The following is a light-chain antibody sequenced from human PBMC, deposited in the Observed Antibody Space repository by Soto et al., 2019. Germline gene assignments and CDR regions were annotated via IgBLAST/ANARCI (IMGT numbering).Light chain of an antibody. V-gene: IGKV3-20*01. CDR3: QQYDSSPVT. CDR1: QSVSSSY. J-gene: IGKJ2*01. CDR2: GAS. Sequence: ENALTQSPGTLSLSPGERATLSCRASQSVSSSYLTWYQQKPGQAPRLLIYGASSRATDIPDRFSGSGSGTDFTLTSSRVEPEDFAVYYCQQYDSSPVTFGQGTNLEIK.